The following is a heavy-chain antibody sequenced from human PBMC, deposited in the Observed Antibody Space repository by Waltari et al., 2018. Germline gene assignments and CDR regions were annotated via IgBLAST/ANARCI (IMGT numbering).Heavy chain of an antibody. J-gene: IGHJ4*02. CDR3: TRGARGAD. CDR1: GFSFSSTW. V-gene: IGHV3-7*04. Sequence: EVQLVESGGDLVQPGGSLRLSCAASGFSFSSTWMGWVRQAPGKGLEWVANINPNGNDKYYVDSVEGRFTISKDNARNSLYLQMNNLRVEDTAMYYCTRGARGADWGQGTLVTVSS. D-gene: IGHD3-10*01. CDR2: INPNGNDK.